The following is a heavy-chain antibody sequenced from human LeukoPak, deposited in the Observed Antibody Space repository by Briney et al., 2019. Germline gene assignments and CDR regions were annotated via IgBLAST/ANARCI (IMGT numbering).Heavy chain of an antibody. D-gene: IGHD3-22*01. CDR3: ARDDYYDSSGYYDYYYMDV. CDR2: IYTSGST. Sequence: SSETLSLTCTVSGGSISSYYWSWIRQPAGKGLEWIGRIYTSGSTNYNPSLKSRVTMSVDPSKNQFSLKLSSVTAADTAVYYCARDDYYDSSGYYDYYYMDVWGKGTTVTVSS. CDR1: GGSISSYY. V-gene: IGHV4-4*07. J-gene: IGHJ6*03.